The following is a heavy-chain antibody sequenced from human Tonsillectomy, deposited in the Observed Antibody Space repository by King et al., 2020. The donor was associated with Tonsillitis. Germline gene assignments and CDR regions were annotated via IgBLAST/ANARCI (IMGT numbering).Heavy chain of an antibody. CDR1: GFIFSNYD. CDR3: AKEGDDYKSTGYPYYFDS. Sequence: VQLVESGGGVVQPGGSLRLSCAASGFIFSNYDMDWVRHTPGKGLEWVAFIRYNGKNIYYGDSVKGRFTISRDNSQNTLYLQMNSLRAEDTAVYYCAKEGDDYKSTGYPYYFDSWGQGTLVTVSS. D-gene: IGHD3-22*01. CDR2: IRYNGKNI. J-gene: IGHJ4*02. V-gene: IGHV3-30*02.